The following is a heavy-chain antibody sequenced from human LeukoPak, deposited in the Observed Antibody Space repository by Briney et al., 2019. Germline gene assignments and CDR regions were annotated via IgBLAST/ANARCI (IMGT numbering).Heavy chain of an antibody. D-gene: IGHD2-2*01. V-gene: IGHV3-21*01. Sequence: GGSLRLSCAASGFTFSTYSMNWVRQAPGKGLEWVSSISSSSGSIYYADSVKGRFTISRDNAKDSLHLQMNSLRAEDTAVYYCVRQNCSSTSCSVSDYWGQGTPVTVSS. CDR2: ISSSSGSI. J-gene: IGHJ4*02. CDR3: VRQNCSSTSCSVSDY. CDR1: GFTFSTYS.